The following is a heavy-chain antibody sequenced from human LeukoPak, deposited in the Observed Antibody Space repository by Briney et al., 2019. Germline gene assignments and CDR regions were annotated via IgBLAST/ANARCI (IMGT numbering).Heavy chain of an antibody. CDR2: IYYSGST. Sequence: SETLSLTCTVSGGSISSGSYYWSWIRQPAGKGLEWIGYIYYSGSTNYNPSLKSRVTISVDTSKNQFTLKLSSVTAADTAVYYCARGRYGWLPFDYWGQGTLVTVSS. J-gene: IGHJ4*02. CDR1: GGSISSGSYY. V-gene: IGHV4-61*10. CDR3: ARGRYGWLPFDY. D-gene: IGHD3-16*01.